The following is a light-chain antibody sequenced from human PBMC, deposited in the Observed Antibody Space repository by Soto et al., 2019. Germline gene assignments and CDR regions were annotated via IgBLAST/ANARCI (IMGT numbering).Light chain of an antibody. CDR1: SSDVGSYNL. CDR2: EVS. Sequence: QSVLTQPASVSGSPGQSITISCTGTSSDVGSYNLVSWYQQHPGKAPNLMIYEVSKRPSGVSNRFSGSKSGNTASLTISGLQAEDEADYYCCSYAGSRVVFGGGTKVTVL. CDR3: CSYAGSRVV. V-gene: IGLV2-23*02. J-gene: IGLJ2*01.